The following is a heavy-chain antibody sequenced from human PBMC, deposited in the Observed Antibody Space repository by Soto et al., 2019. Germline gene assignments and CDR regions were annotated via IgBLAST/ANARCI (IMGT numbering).Heavy chain of an antibody. CDR3: STVHRGGPDDCYYSYGMDV. CDR2: IWLDGSNK. Sequence: QLVESGGGVVQPGRSLTLSCAASGFTFRTYGMHWVRQAPGKGLEWVAVIWLDGSNKSYAYSVKGRFTISRDNSKNPLLLQLNSLRAAATTVYYCSTVHRGGPDDCYYSYGMDVWGQGAMVTVSS. J-gene: IGHJ6*02. CDR1: GFTFRTYG. D-gene: IGHD3-3*01. V-gene: IGHV3-33*02.